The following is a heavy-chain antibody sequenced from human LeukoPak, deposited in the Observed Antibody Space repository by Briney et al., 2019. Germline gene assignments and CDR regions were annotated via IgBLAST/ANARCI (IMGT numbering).Heavy chain of an antibody. V-gene: IGHV6-1*01. CDR3: ARGGDYGDYYFDY. J-gene: IGHJ4*02. CDR2: TYYRSKWYN. CDR1: GDNVSSDTAA. Sequence: PSQTLSLTCALSGDNVSSDTAAWNWIRQSPSRGLGWLGRTYYRSKWYNNYAVSVKSRITINPDTSKNQFSLQLNSVTPEDTAVYYCARGGDYGDYYFDYSGQGTLVTVSS. D-gene: IGHD4-17*01.